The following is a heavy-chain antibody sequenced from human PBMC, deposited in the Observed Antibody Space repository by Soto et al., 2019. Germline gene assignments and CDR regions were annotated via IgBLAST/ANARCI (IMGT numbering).Heavy chain of an antibody. CDR2: TSHDGSKT. CDR1: GFTFSTFA. CDR3: ARVDDILTGYWGPPYYYYGMDV. V-gene: IGHV3-30-3*01. D-gene: IGHD3-9*01. J-gene: IGHJ6*02. Sequence: QVQLVESGGGVVQPGRSLRLSCAASGFTFSTFAMHWVRQPPGRGLEWVAVTSHDGSKTYYADSVKGRFTISRDNSNNTLDLQMNRLRTEYTAVSYCARVDDILTGYWGPPYYYYGMDVWGQGTRVTVSS.